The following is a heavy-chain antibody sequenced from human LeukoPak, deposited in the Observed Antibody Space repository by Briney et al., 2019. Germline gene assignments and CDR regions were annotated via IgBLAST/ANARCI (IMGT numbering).Heavy chain of an antibody. Sequence: SETLSLTCTVSGGSISSGDYYWSWIRQPPGKGLEWIGYIYYSGSTYYNPSLKSRVTISVDTSKNQFSLKLSSVTAADTAVYYCTRGDYSDAHWFDPWGQGTLVTASS. D-gene: IGHD4-17*01. J-gene: IGHJ5*02. V-gene: IGHV4-30-4*01. CDR3: TRGDYSDAHWFDP. CDR2: IYYSGST. CDR1: GGSISSGDYY.